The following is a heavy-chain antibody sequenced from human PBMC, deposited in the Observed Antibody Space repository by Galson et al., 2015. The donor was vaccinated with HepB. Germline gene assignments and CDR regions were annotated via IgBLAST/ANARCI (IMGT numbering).Heavy chain of an antibody. D-gene: IGHD4-17*01. CDR1: GGSISSSNW. CDR2: IYHSGST. CDR3: AARTVTTGNNAFDI. V-gene: IGHV4-4*02. J-gene: IGHJ3*02. Sequence: LSLTCAVSGGSISSSNWWGWVRQPPGKGLEWIGEIYHSGSTNYNPSLKSRVTISVDKSKDQFSLKLSSVTAADTAVYYCAARTVTTGNNAFDIWGQGTMVTVSS.